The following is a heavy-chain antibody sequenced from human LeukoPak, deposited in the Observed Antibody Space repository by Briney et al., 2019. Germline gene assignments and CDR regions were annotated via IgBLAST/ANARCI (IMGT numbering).Heavy chain of an antibody. V-gene: IGHV3-53*01. D-gene: IGHD4-11*01. J-gene: IGHJ3*02. Sequence: PGGSLRLSCTVPGFTVSSNSMSWVRQAPGKGLEWVSFIYSDNTHYSDSVKGRFTISRDNSKNTLYLQMNSLRAEDAAVYYCARVGTVDAFDIWGQGTMVTVSS. CDR1: GFTVSSNS. CDR3: ARVGTVDAFDI. CDR2: IYSDNT.